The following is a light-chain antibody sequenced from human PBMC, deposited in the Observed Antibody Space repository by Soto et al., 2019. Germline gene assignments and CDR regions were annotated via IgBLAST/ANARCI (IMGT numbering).Light chain of an antibody. CDR2: GAS. V-gene: IGKV3-11*01. CDR3: QQRSN. J-gene: IGKJ5*01. CDR1: QSVRSN. Sequence: EILMTQSPATLSVSAGERATLSCRARQSVRSNLAWYQQKSGQAPRLLIYGASSRATGIPDRFSGSGSGTDFTLTVSSLEPEDFAIYYCQQRSNFGQGTRLEIK.